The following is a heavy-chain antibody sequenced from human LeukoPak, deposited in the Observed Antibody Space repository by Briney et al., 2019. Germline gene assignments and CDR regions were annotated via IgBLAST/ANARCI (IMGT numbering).Heavy chain of an antibody. CDR1: GASVSSNSAA. D-gene: IGHD1-26*01. CDR2: TYYRSTWYN. J-gene: IGHJ4*02. Sequence: SQTLSLTCAISGASVSSNSAAWNWIRQSPSRGLEWLGRTYYRSTWYNDYAVSVQSRITIHPDTSKNQFSLQLNSLTPEDTAVYFCARERGSPTWFDYWGQGTLVTVSS. V-gene: IGHV6-1*01. CDR3: ARERGSPTWFDY.